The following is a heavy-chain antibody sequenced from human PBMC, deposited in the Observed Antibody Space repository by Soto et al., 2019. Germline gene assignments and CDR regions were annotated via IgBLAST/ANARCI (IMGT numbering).Heavy chain of an antibody. J-gene: IGHJ6*02. D-gene: IGHD1-1*01. CDR3: ARNGTLTGYSYGMDV. Sequence: QVQLVQSGAELRKPGSSVKVSCKASGGTFSDSTINWVRQAPGQRLEWMGGIIPILDTANYAEKFQGRVTITADESTSTSFMEVSSLRSEDTAVYYCARNGTLTGYSYGMDVWGQGTMVTVSS. V-gene: IGHV1-69*01. CDR2: IIPILDTA. CDR1: GGTFSDST.